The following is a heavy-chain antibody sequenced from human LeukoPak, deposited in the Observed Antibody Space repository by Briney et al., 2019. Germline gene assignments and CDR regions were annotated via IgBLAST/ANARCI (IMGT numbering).Heavy chain of an antibody. J-gene: IGHJ3*02. D-gene: IGHD3-22*01. Sequence: SVKVSRKASGYTFTSYGISWVRQAPGQGLEWMGRIIPILGIANYAQKFQGRVTITADKSTSTAYMELSSLRSEDTAVYYCAREVVVHDAFDIWGQGTMVTVSS. V-gene: IGHV1-69*04. CDR1: GYTFTSYG. CDR2: IIPILGIA. CDR3: AREVVVHDAFDI.